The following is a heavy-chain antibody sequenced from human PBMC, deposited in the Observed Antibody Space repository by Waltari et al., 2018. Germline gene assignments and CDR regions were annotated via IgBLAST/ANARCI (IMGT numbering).Heavy chain of an antibody. J-gene: IGHJ3*02. CDR1: GGSMSSYH. CDR2: IYDSGSS. CDR3: ARTRPGASGWYYWFDI. Sequence: QVQLQESGPGLVKPSETLSLNCTVSGGSMSSYHWSWIRQPPGKTLEWIGYIYDSGSSRFNPSLKSRVSMSVDTSKKQFSLKMRSVTAGDTALYYCARTRPGASGWYYWFDIWSQGTMVTVSS. V-gene: IGHV4-59*01. D-gene: IGHD6-19*01.